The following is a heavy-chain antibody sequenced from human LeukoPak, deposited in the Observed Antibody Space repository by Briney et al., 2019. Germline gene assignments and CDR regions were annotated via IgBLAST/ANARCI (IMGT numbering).Heavy chain of an antibody. CDR3: ARVVVTQDNPDY. V-gene: IGHV1-18*01. D-gene: IGHD4-23*01. Sequence: ASVKVSCKASGYTFTSYGISWVRQAPGQGLEWMGWVSAYNGNTNYAQKLQGRVTMTTDTSTSTAYMELRSLRSDDTAVYYCARVVVTQDNPDYWGQGTLVTVSS. CDR1: GYTFTSYG. CDR2: VSAYNGNT. J-gene: IGHJ4*02.